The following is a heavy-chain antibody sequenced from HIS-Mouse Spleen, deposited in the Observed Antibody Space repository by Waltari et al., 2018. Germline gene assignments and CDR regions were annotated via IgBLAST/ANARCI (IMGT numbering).Heavy chain of an antibody. CDR1: GGPISRSSSY. CDR3: AREIPYSSSWYDWYFDL. V-gene: IGHV4-39*07. Sequence: QLQLQESGPGLVKPSETLSLTCTVPGGPISRSSSYLGWLRQPPGKGLEWIGSIYYSGSTYYNPSLKSRVTISVDTSKNQFSLKLSSVTAADTAVYYCAREIPYSSSWYDWYFDLWGRGTLVTVSS. J-gene: IGHJ2*01. D-gene: IGHD6-13*01. CDR2: IYYSGST.